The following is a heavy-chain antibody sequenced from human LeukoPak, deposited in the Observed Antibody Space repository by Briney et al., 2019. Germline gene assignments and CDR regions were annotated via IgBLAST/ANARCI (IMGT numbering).Heavy chain of an antibody. CDR2: ITTSGSTI. CDR1: GFTFSDYY. D-gene: IGHD2-15*01. J-gene: IGHJ4*02. Sequence: GGSLRLSCAASGFTFSDYYMSWIRQAPGKGLEWASYITTSGSTIYYADSVKGRFTISRDNAKNSLYLQMNSLRAEDTAVYYCARGRYCSGGTCYSGAGGFDYWGQGTLVTVSS. CDR3: ARGRYCSGGTCYSGAGGFDY. V-gene: IGHV3-11*01.